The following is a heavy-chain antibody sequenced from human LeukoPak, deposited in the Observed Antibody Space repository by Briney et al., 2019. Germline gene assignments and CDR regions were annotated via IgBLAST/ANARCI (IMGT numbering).Heavy chain of an antibody. CDR1: GRTFSTYG. CDR3: ARYCSSISCYSAYYGMDV. Sequence: PGGSLRLSCATSGRTFSTYGMSWVRQAPGEGLEWVSSFGGSGGTTYYADSVKGRFTISRDNSKSALYLQMNSLRAEDTAVYYCARYCSSISCYSAYYGMDVWGKGTTVTVSS. V-gene: IGHV3-23*01. J-gene: IGHJ6*04. D-gene: IGHD2-2*01. CDR2: FGGSGGTT.